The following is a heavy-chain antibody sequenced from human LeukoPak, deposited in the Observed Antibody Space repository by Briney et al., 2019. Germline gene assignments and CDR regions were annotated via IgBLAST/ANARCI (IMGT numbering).Heavy chain of an antibody. CDR2: ISYDGSNK. D-gene: IGHD3-9*01. V-gene: IGHV3-30-3*01. CDR1: GFTFSSYA. CDR3: ARGAPDFDWLPKVDY. J-gene: IGHJ4*02. Sequence: GGSLRLSCAASGFTFSSYAMHWVRQAPGKGLEWVAVISYDGSNKYYADSVKGRFTISRDNSKNTLYLQMNSLRAEDTAVYYCARGAPDFDWLPKVDYWGQGTLVTVSS.